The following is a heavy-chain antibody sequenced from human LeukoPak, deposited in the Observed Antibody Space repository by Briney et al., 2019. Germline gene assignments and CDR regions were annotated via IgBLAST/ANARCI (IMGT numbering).Heavy chain of an antibody. D-gene: IGHD6-13*01. V-gene: IGHV3-30*03. CDR1: GFTFSSYG. CDR3: AREHSSSCPDS. CDR2: ISKDAKSN. Sequence: GGSLRLSCATSGFTFSSYGMHWVRQVPGKGLEWVAVISKDAKSNYHVDSVKGRFTISRDNSKNTLYLQMNSLRVEDTALYYCAREHSSSCPDSWGQGTLVTVSS. J-gene: IGHJ5*01.